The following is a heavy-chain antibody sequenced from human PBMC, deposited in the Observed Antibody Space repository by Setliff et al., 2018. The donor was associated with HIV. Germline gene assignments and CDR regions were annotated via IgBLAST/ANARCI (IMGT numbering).Heavy chain of an antibody. CDR2: INHSGST. J-gene: IGHJ5*02. CDR3: ARGRTQWPNYNYFDP. Sequence: SETLSLTCTVSGGSIRSSIYYWGWVRQPPGKGLEWIGEINHSGSTNYNPSLKSRVTISVDTSMDQFSLKLNSVTAADTAVYYCARGRTQWPNYNYFDPWGLGTLVTVSS. CDR1: GGSIRSSIYY. D-gene: IGHD6-19*01. V-gene: IGHV4-39*07.